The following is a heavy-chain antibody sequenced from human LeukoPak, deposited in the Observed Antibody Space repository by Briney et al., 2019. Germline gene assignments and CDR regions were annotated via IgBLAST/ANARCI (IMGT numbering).Heavy chain of an antibody. CDR3: ARDLAIYSSGWYAAFDI. D-gene: IGHD6-19*01. V-gene: IGHV3-21*01. CDR1: GFTFSSYS. CDR2: ISSSSSYI. Sequence: GGSLRLSCTASGFTFSSYSMNWVRQAPGKGLEWVSSISSSSSYIYYADSVKGRFTISRDNAKNSLYLQMNSLRAEDTAVYYCARDLAIYSSGWYAAFDIWGQGTMVTVSS. J-gene: IGHJ3*02.